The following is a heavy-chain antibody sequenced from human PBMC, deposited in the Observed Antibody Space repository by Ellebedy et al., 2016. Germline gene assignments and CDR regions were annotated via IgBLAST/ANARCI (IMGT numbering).Heavy chain of an antibody. CDR2: ISYDGYDK. V-gene: IGHV3-30*18. CDR3: AKDLWYTSSQGGVDV. Sequence: GESLKISXAASGFNVFSYGMHWVRQAPGKGLEWVAVISYDGYDKYYTDSVKGRFTISRDTSKNTLDLQMNSLRTEDTAVYYCAKDLWYTSSQGGVDVWGQGTTVTVSS. J-gene: IGHJ6*02. D-gene: IGHD6-13*01. CDR1: GFNVFSYG.